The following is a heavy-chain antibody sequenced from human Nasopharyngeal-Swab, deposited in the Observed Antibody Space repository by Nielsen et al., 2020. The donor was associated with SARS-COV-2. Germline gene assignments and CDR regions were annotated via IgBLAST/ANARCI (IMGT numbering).Heavy chain of an antibody. D-gene: IGHD2-2*02. V-gene: IGHV3-21*01. J-gene: IGHJ4*02. Sequence: GGSLRLSCAASGLTFSSYSRNWVRQAQGKGLEGVSSISSSSSYIYYADSVKGRFTISRDNAKNSLYLQMNSLRAEDTAVYYCARDGGGCSSTSCYTWGQGTLVTVSS. CDR1: GLTFSSYS. CDR2: ISSSSSYI. CDR3: ARDGGGCSSTSCYT.